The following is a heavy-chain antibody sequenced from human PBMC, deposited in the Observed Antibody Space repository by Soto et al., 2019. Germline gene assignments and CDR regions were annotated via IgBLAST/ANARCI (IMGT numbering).Heavy chain of an antibody. D-gene: IGHD2-21*02. CDR1: GGSISSYY. V-gene: IGHV4-59*12. CDR3: ARDLWGYCGTDCYPLDV. CDR2: IYYSGST. J-gene: IGHJ6*02. Sequence: PSETLSLTCTVSGGSISSYYWSWIRQLPGKGLEWIGYIYYSGSTNYNPSLKSRVTISVDTSKNQFSLKLSSVTAADTAVYYCARDLWGYCGTDCYPLDVWGQGTTVTVSS.